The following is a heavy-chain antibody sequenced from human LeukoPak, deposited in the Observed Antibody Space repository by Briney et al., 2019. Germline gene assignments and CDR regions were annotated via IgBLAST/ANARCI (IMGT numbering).Heavy chain of an antibody. D-gene: IGHD1-26*01. Sequence: SETLSLTCTVSGGSISSYYWSWIRQPAGRGLEWIGRIYTSESTNSNPSLKSRVTVSVDTSNNQFSLRLSSVTAADTAVYYCAGEVGGSDAFDIWGQGTMVTVSS. CDR3: AGEVGGSDAFDI. CDR1: GGSISSYY. CDR2: IYTSEST. V-gene: IGHV4-4*07. J-gene: IGHJ3*02.